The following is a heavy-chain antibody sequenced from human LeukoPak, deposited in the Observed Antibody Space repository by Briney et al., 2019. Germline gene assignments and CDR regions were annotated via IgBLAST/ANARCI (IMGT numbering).Heavy chain of an antibody. CDR1: GFTFSSYA. D-gene: IGHD3-10*01. Sequence: GGSLRLSCAASGFTFSSYAMHWVRQAPGKGLEWVAVISYDGSNKYYADSVKGRFTISRDNSKNTLYLQMNSLRAEDTAVYYRARDPSVVGVLLWFGEFSYFDYWGQGTLVTVSS. V-gene: IGHV3-30-3*01. CDR2: ISYDGSNK. J-gene: IGHJ4*02. CDR3: ARDPSVVGVLLWFGEFSYFDY.